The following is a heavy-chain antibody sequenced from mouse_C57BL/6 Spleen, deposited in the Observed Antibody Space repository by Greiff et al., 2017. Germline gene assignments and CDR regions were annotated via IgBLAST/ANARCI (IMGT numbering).Heavy chain of an antibody. D-gene: IGHD1-1*01. CDR1: GYSFTDYN. Sequence: VQLQQSGPELVKPGASVKISCTASGYSFTDYNMHWVKQSHGKSLEWIGVINPNDGTTSYNQKFKGKATLTVDQSSSTAYMQLNSLTSDDSAVYYCARSEYYSRRYVYFWGKGTSATVSS. V-gene: IGHV1-39*01. CDR2: INPNDGTT. CDR3: ARSEYYSRRYVYF. J-gene: IGHJ2*03.